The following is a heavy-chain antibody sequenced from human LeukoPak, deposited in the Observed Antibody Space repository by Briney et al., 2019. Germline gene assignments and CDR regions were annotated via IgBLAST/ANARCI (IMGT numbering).Heavy chain of an antibody. CDR2: IYYIGIT. D-gene: IGHD6-6*01. CDR3: VRLLQYSSSSRYIQH. J-gene: IGHJ1*01. CDR1: GGSISSSSFY. Sequence: SETLSLTCTVSGGSISSSSFYWGWIRQPPGKGLEWIGSIYYIGITYYKPFLKSRLTISVDTSKNQFSLKLSSVTAADTAMYYCVRLLQYSSSSRYIQHWGQGTLVTVSS. V-gene: IGHV4-39*01.